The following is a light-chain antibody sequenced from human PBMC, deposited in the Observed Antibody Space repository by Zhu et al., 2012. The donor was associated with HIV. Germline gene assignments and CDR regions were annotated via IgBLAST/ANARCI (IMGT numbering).Light chain of an antibody. J-gene: IGKJ1*01. CDR1: QSVSSSN. CDR3: QQYGSSPTWT. CDR2: GAS. V-gene: IGKV3-20*01. Sequence: EIVMTQSPATLSVSPGERATLSCRASQSVSSSNLAWYQQKPGQAPRLLIYGASSRATGISDRFSGSGSGTDFTLTISSLEPEDLGMYFCQQYGSSPTWTFGQGPRWKSN.